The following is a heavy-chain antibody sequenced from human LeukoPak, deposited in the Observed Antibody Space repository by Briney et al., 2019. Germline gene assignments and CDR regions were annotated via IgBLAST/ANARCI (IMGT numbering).Heavy chain of an antibody. Sequence: GASVKVSCKASGYTFTSYDINWVRQATGQGLEWMGWMNPISGNTGYAQKFQGRVTMTRDTSIRTAYMELSSLRSEDTAVYYCARTTEGYCRGRSCYSYYYYMDVWGKGTTVTVSS. D-gene: IGHD2-15*01. CDR3: ARTTEGYCRGRSCYSYYYYMDV. V-gene: IGHV1-8*01. CDR2: MNPISGNT. J-gene: IGHJ6*03. CDR1: GYTFTSYD.